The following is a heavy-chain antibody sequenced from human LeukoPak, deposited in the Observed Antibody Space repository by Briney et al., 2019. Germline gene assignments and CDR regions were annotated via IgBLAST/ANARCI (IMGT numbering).Heavy chain of an antibody. V-gene: IGHV3-30-3*01. J-gene: IGHJ5*01. CDR1: GFTFSSYA. CDR3: ARTYYYDSSGYSSWFDS. CDR2: ISYDGSNK. D-gene: IGHD3-22*01. Sequence: TGGSLRLSCAASGFTFSSYAMHWVRQAPGKGLEWVAVISYDGSNKYYADSVKGRFTISRDNSKNTLYLQMNSLRAEDTAVYYCARTYYYDSSGYSSWFDSWGQGTLVTVSS.